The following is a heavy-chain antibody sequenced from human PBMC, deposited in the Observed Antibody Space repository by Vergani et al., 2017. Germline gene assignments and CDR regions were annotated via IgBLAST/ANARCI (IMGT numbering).Heavy chain of an antibody. D-gene: IGHD3-3*01. V-gene: IGHV3-30*01. CDR3: ARGGYDLWSGYYTVLVGGGFDY. CDR1: GFTFSSYA. Sequence: QVQLVESGGGVVQPGRSLRLSCAASGFTFSSYAMHWVRQAPGKGLEWVAVISYDGSNKYYADSVKGRFTISRDNSKNTLYLQMNSLRAEDTAVYYCARGGYDLWSGYYTVLVGGGFDYWGQGTLVTVSS. J-gene: IGHJ4*02. CDR2: ISYDGSNK.